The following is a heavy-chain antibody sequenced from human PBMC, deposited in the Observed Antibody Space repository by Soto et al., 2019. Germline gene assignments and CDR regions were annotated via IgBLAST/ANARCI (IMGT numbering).Heavy chain of an antibody. J-gene: IGHJ4*02. V-gene: IGHV1-18*01. Sequence: QVHLVQSGAEVKKPGASVKVSCKGSGYAFTTYGITWVRQAPGQGLEWMGWLSAHHGNTNYARKPQGRVTVTRDTSTSTAYMVLRSLIPDDTAVYYCARGGYGDYWGQGALVTVSS. CDR1: GYAFTTYG. CDR3: ARGGYGDY. D-gene: IGHD1-1*01. CDR2: LSAHHGNT.